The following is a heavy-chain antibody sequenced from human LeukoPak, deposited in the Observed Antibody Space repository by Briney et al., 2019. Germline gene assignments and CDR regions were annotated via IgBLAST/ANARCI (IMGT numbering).Heavy chain of an antibody. CDR1: GYSISSGYY. J-gene: IGHJ6*03. D-gene: IGHD6-25*01. CDR2: IYHSGST. Sequence: SETLSLTCTVSGYSISSGYYWGWIRQPPGKGLEWIGSIYHSGSTYYNPSLKSRVTISVDTSKNQFSLKLSSVTAADTAVYYCAKSSAGDLYYYYYMDVWGEGTTVTVSS. V-gene: IGHV4-38-2*02. CDR3: AKSSAGDLYYYYYMDV.